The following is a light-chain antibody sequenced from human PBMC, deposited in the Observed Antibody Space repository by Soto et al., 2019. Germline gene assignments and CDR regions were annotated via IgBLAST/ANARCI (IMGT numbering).Light chain of an antibody. J-gene: IGLJ2*01. CDR2: EVS. Sequence: QSVLTQPPSASGSPGQSVTISCTGTSSVVGGYNYVSWCQQHPGKAPKLMIYEVSKRPSGVPDRFSGSKSGNTASLTVSGLQAEDEADYYCSSYAGSNNLVFGGGTKVTVL. CDR3: SSYAGSNNLV. V-gene: IGLV2-8*01. CDR1: SSVVGGYNY.